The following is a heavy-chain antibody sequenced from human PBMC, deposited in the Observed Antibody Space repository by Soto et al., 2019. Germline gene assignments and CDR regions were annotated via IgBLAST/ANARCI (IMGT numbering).Heavy chain of an antibody. Sequence: QVQLQESGPGLVKPSETLSLTCTVSGGSISGYYWSWIRQPPGKGLEWIGYIYYSGGTTYDPSPKIPVTRSVDTSKNQSPLQLSPLTAADTSVYYCTRRYSTSFAYWGQRTLVTVSS. CDR2: IYYSGGT. CDR1: GGSISGYY. V-gene: IGHV4-59*08. D-gene: IGHD6-13*01. J-gene: IGHJ4*02. CDR3: TRRYSTSFAY.